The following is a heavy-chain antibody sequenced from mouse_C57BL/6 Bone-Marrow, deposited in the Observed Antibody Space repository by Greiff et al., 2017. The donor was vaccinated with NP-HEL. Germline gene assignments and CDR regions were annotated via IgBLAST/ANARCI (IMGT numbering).Heavy chain of an antibody. CDR1: GYTFTGNW. CDR2: ILPGSGNT. J-gene: IGHJ2*01. V-gene: IGHV1-9*01. CDR3: ARDYYGSSYFDY. D-gene: IGHD1-1*01. Sequence: VQLQQSGAELMKPGASVKLSCKATGYTFTGNWIEWVKQRPGHGLEWIGVILPGSGNTYYNERFTGKATFTADTSSNTAYMQLSSLTTEDSAIYYCARDYYGSSYFDYWGQGTTLTVSA.